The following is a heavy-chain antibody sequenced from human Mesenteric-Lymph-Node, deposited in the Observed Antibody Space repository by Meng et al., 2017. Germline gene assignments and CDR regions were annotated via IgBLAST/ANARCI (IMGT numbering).Heavy chain of an antibody. V-gene: IGHV3-21*01. CDR3: ARHFYSSGYYYDDY. Sequence: GESLKISCAASGFTFSTYWVTWVRQAPGKGLEWVSSISSSSSYIYYADSVKGRFTISRDNAKNSLYLQMNSLRAEDTAVYYCARHFYSSGYYYDDYWGQGTLVTVSS. CDR2: ISSSSSYI. D-gene: IGHD3-22*01. CDR1: GFTFSTYW. J-gene: IGHJ4*02.